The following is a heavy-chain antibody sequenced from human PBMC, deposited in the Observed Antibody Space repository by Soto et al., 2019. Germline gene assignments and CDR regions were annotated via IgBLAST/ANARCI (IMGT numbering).Heavy chain of an antibody. CDR3: AKDFYYDSSGYSWNYGMDV. Sequence: SVKVSCKASGFTFSSSAMQWVRQARGQRLEWIGWIVVGSGNTNYAQKFQERVTITRDNAKNSLYLQMNSLRAEDTALYYCAKDFYYDSSGYSWNYGMDVWGQGTTVTVSS. CDR2: IVVGSGNT. D-gene: IGHD3-22*01. V-gene: IGHV1-58*02. J-gene: IGHJ6*02. CDR1: GFTFSSSA.